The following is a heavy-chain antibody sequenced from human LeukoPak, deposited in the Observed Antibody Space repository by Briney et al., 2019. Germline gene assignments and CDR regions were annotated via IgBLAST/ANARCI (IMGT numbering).Heavy chain of an antibody. D-gene: IGHD3-22*01. Sequence: GGSLRLSCAASGFTFSDYYMSWIRQAPGKGLEWVAYISSSGGSIYYADSVKGRFTISRDNAKNSLYLQMNSLRGEDTAVYYCARDVVRNYYDSSGYYYAPVCDYWGQGTPVTVSS. CDR2: ISSSGGSI. CDR3: ARDVVRNYYDSSGYYYAPVCDY. V-gene: IGHV3-11*01. J-gene: IGHJ4*02. CDR1: GFTFSDYY.